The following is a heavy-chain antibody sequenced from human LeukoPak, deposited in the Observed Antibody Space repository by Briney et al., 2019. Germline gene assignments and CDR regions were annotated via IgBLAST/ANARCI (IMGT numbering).Heavy chain of an antibody. CDR2: IKQDGSEK. Sequence: PGGSLRLSCAASGFTFSSYAMSWARQAPGKGLEWVANIKQDGSEKSYVESVRGRFTISRDNAKNSLYLQLNSLRAEDTALYYCARDNPPDYWGQGTLVTVSS. CDR1: GFTFSSYA. V-gene: IGHV3-7*03. CDR3: ARDNPPDY. J-gene: IGHJ4*02.